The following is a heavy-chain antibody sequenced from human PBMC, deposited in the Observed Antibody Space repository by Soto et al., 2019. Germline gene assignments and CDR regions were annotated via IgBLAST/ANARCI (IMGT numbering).Heavy chain of an antibody. Sequence: ASVKVSCKASGYTSTSYGISWVRQAPGQGLEWMGWISAYNGNTNYAQKLQGRVTMTTDTSTSTAYMELRSLRSDDTAVYYCARGASVTDHGEVDPWGQGTLVTVSS. CDR1: GYTSTSYG. CDR2: ISAYNGNT. J-gene: IGHJ5*02. V-gene: IGHV1-18*04. CDR3: ARGASVTDHGEVDP. D-gene: IGHD4-17*01.